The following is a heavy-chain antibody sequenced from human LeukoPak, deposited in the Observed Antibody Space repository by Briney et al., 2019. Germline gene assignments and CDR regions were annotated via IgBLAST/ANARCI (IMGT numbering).Heavy chain of an antibody. D-gene: IGHD3-22*01. CDR1: GFTFSSYS. Sequence: PGGSLRLSCAASGFTFSSYSMNWVRQAPGKGLEWGSYISGSSSTIYYADSVKGRFTISRDIGKNTLYLQMNSLRAEDTAVYYCARGSTYYDSSGQVPFDYWGQGTLVTVSS. CDR3: ARGSTYYDSSGQVPFDY. J-gene: IGHJ4*02. CDR2: ISGSSSTI. V-gene: IGHV3-48*01.